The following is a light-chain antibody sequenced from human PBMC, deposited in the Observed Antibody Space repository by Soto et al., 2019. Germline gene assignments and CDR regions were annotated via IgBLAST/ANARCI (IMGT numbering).Light chain of an antibody. CDR2: DAT. V-gene: IGKV1-27*01. CDR3: QKYDSAPWT. J-gene: IGKJ1*01. Sequence: IHMTLESSKLSASVGDSVTIICRASQTISSSLAWYQFKPGKAPKLLIFDATTLQSGVPSRFSGSGYGTDFTLTISSLQTEDVATYYCQKYDSAPWTFAQGTKVDIK. CDR1: QTISSS.